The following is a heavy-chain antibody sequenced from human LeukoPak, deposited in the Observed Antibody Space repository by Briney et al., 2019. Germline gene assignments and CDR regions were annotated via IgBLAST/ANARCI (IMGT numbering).Heavy chain of an antibody. V-gene: IGHV3-21*01. Sequence: PGGSLRLSCAASGFTFSSYSMNWVRQAPGKGLGWVSSISSSSSYIYYADSVKGRFTISRDNAKNSLYLQMNSLRAEDTAVYYCARRFTIFGVVENWFDPWGQGTLVTVSS. CDR2: ISSSSSYI. D-gene: IGHD3-3*01. CDR1: GFTFSSYS. CDR3: ARRFTIFGVVENWFDP. J-gene: IGHJ5*02.